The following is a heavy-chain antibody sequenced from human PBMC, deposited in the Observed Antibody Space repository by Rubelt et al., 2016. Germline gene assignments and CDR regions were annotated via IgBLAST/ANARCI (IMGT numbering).Heavy chain of an antibody. CDR2: IYYSGSA. D-gene: IGHD3-3*01. CDR1: GGSISSGTDY. J-gene: IGHJ4*02. V-gene: IGHV4-39*07. Sequence: QVQLQESGPGLVKPSETLSLTCTVSGGSISSGTDYWGWIRQPPGKGLEWIGNIYYSGSAYYNPSLKSRVTISVDTSQNKFSRNLNTVTAADTAVYYCARGLLRRLEWPRDESLHFDSWGQGSLVTDSP. CDR3: ARGLLRRLEWPRDESLHFDS.